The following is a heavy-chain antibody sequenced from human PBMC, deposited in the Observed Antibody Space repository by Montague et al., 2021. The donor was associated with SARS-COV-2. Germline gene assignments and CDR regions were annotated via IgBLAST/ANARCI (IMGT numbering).Heavy chain of an antibody. CDR2: IYYSGST. CDR3: ARGHQGTTMIVVVMVGEQYYFDY. CDR1: GGSISSSSYY. J-gene: IGHJ4*02. Sequence: SETLSLTCTVSGGSISSSSYYWGWIRQPPGKGLEWIGSIYYSGSTYYNPSLKSRVTISVDTSKNQFSLRLSSVTAADTAVYYCARGHQGTTMIVVVMVGEQYYFDYWGQGTLVTVFS. V-gene: IGHV4-39*01. D-gene: IGHD3-22*01.